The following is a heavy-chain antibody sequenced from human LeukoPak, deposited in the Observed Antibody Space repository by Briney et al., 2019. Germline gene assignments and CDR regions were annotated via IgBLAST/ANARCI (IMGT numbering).Heavy chain of an antibody. CDR1: GDSFSSHY. CDR2: ISHIGRT. D-gene: IGHD4-17*01. J-gene: IGHJ3*02. V-gene: IGHV4-59*11. Sequence: SETLSLTCAVSGDSFSSHYWTWIRQSPGTGLEWIGYISHIGRTNYNPSLKSRVTISIDASKNQFSLKLRSVTAADTAVYYCARDLVTVTKGFDIWGQGTMVSVSS. CDR3: ARDLVTVTKGFDI.